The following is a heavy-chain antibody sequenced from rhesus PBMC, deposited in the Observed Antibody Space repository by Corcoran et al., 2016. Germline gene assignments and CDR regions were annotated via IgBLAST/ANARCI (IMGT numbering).Heavy chain of an antibody. V-gene: IGHV4S10*01. J-gene: IGHJ4*01. D-gene: IGHD4-23*01. CDR3: AAQYVSFDY. CDR2: IYGSSTST. Sequence: QVQLQESGPGVVKPSETLSLTCAVSGGSISDSYRWSWIRQPPGKGLEWIGYIYGSSTSTNYNPSLRSRVTISKDTSKNQFSVKLSSVTAADTAVYYCAAQYVSFDYWGQGVLVTVSS. CDR1: GGSISDSYR.